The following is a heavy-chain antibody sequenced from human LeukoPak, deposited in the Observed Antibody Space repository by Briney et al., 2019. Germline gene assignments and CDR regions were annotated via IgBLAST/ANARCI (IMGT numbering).Heavy chain of an antibody. CDR1: GGSISSYY. D-gene: IGHD1/OR15-1a*01. Sequence: SETLSLICTVSGGSISSYYWSWIRQPAGKGLEWIGRIYSSGSTNYNPSLKSRVTMSVDTSKNQFSLKLSSVTAADTAVYYCARDGNHWEQLPFDFWGQGTLVTVSS. CDR3: ARDGNHWEQLPFDF. J-gene: IGHJ4*02. V-gene: IGHV4-4*07. CDR2: IYSSGST.